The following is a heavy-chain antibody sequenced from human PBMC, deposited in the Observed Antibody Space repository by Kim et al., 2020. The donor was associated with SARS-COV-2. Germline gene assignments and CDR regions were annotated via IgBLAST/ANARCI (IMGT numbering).Heavy chain of an antibody. V-gene: IGHV3-21*01. CDR1: GFTFSSYS. J-gene: IGHJ3*02. D-gene: IGHD5-18*01. CDR3: ARDSSYGFYAFDI. CDR2: ISSSSSYI. Sequence: GGSLRLSCAASGFTFSSYSMNWVRQAPGKGLEWVSSISSSSSYIYYADSVKGRFTISRDNAKNSLYLQMNSLRAEDTAVYYCARDSSYGFYAFDIWGQGTMVTVSS.